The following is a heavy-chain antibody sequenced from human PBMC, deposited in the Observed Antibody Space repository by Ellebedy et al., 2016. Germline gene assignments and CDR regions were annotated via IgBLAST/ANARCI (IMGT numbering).Heavy chain of an antibody. CDR3: ARRSLGGSGSYYVTNWFDP. Sequence: GESLKISXVGSGLTLSGYDMSWVRQAPGKGLVWVSLISSDGRTTPYADSVKGRFTISRDNAKNTLYLQMDNLRVEDTAVYYCARRSLGGSGSYYVTNWFDPWGQGTLVTVSS. CDR2: ISSDGRTT. V-gene: IGHV3-74*01. D-gene: IGHD3-10*01. J-gene: IGHJ5*02. CDR1: GLTLSGYD.